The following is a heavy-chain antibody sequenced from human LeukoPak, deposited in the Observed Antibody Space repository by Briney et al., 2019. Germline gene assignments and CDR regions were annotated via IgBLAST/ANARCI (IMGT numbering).Heavy chain of an antibody. CDR1: GFTFSTYA. V-gene: IGHV3-23*01. CDR3: ARAGTNYDFWSGYFI. J-gene: IGHJ1*01. Sequence: PGGSLRLSCAVSGFTFSTYAMTWVRQAPGKGLEWVSGSSGSSADTYYADSVKGRFTIFRDNSSNTLYLQMNSLRVEDTAVYYCARAGTNYDFWSGYFIWGQGTLVTVSS. D-gene: IGHD3-3*01. CDR2: SSGSSADT.